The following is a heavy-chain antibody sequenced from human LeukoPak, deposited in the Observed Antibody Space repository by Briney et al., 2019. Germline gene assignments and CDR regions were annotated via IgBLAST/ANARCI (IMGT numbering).Heavy chain of an antibody. Sequence: PGGSLRLSCAASGFTFSSYGMHWVRQAPGKGLEWVAVISYDGSNKYYADSVKGRFTISRDNSKNTLYLQMNSLRAEGTAVYYCAKAYYDFWSGYYPPGYWGQGTLVTVSS. V-gene: IGHV3-30*18. CDR3: AKAYYDFWSGYYPPGY. CDR1: GFTFSSYG. CDR2: ISYDGSNK. J-gene: IGHJ4*02. D-gene: IGHD3-3*01.